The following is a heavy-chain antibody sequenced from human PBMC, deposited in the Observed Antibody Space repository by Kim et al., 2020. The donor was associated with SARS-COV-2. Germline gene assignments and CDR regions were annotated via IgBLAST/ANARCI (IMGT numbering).Heavy chain of an antibody. CDR2: IWYDGSNK. Sequence: GGSLRLSCAASGFTFSSYGMHWVRQAPGKGLEWVAVIWYDGSNKYYADSVKGRFTISRDNSKNTLYLQMNSLRAEDTAVYYCVMGGSGSYTPGMDVWGQGTTVTVSS. D-gene: IGHD3-10*01. V-gene: IGHV3-33*01. CDR1: GFTFSSYG. J-gene: IGHJ6*02. CDR3: VMGGSGSYTPGMDV.